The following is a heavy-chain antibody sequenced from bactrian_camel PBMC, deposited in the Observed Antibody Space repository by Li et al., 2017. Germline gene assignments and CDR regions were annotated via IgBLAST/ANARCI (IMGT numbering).Heavy chain of an antibody. CDR1: GFTFSSNW. CDR3: AAGRGLYVCAWYAQADFSY. J-gene: IGHJ6*01. D-gene: IGHD3*01. V-gene: IGHV3S1*01. CDR2: INSGGGTT. Sequence: HVQLVESGGDLVQPGGSLRLSCAASGFTFSSNWMYWVRQAPGKGLEWVSTINSGGGTTYYADSVKGRFTISKDNAKNTLYLEMNSLKPEDTATYYCAAGRGLYVCAWYAQADFSYWGQGTQVTVS.